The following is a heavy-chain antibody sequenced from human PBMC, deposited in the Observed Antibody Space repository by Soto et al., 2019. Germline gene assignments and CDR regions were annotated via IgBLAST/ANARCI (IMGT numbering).Heavy chain of an antibody. J-gene: IGHJ4*02. V-gene: IGHV4-39*01. CDR3: ARHTGYSSSWLPTVLDYFDY. D-gene: IGHD6-13*01. Sequence: PSETLSLTCTVSGGSISSSSYYWGWIRQPPGKGLEWIGSIYYSGSTYYNPSLKSRVTISVDTSKNQFSLKLSSVTAADTAVYYCARHTGYSSSWLPTVLDYFDYWGQGTLVTSPQ. CDR1: GGSISSSSYY. CDR2: IYYSGST.